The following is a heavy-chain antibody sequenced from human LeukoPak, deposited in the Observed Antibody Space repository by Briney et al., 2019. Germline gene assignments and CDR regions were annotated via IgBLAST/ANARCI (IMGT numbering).Heavy chain of an antibody. Sequence: GESLKISCKGSGYTFTNYWIGWVRQMPGKGLEFMGIIYPGDSDTRYSPSFQGQVTISVNKSINTAYLQWSSLKASDSAMYYCARAGYSNRWDGVDYWGQGTLVTVSS. CDR3: ARAGYSNRWDGVDY. D-gene: IGHD2/OR15-2a*01. V-gene: IGHV5-51*01. CDR1: GYTFTNYW. CDR2: IYPGDSDT. J-gene: IGHJ4*02.